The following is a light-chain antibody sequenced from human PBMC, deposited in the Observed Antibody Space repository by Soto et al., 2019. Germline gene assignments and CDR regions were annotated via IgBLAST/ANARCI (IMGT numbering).Light chain of an antibody. V-gene: IGKV3-20*01. CDR2: GAS. Sequence: EIVLTQSPGTLSLSPGERATLSCRASQSVSSNYLAWYQQKPGQAPRLLIYGASSRATGIPDRFSGSGSGTAFTLTISRLEPEDFAVYYCQHYGSSPETFGQGTKVDIK. J-gene: IGKJ1*01. CDR3: QHYGSSPET. CDR1: QSVSSNY.